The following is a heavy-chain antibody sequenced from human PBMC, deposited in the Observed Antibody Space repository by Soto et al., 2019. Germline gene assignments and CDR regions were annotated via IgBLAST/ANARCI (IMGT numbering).Heavy chain of an antibody. D-gene: IGHD4-4*01. CDR2: IKPDGSEK. J-gene: IGHJ4*02. CDR3: ASSAYSKNGY. Sequence: VQLVESGGGLVQPGESLRLSCAASGFTFSSYWMSWVRQAPGKGLVWVANIKPDGSEKYYVDSVKGRFTISRDNAKNSLYLQTNSLRAEDTAVYFCASSAYSKNGYWGQGTLVTVSS. V-gene: IGHV3-7*01. CDR1: GFTFSSYW.